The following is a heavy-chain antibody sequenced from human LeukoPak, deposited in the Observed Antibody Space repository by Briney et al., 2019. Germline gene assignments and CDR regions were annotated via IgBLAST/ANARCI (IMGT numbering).Heavy chain of an antibody. CDR2: MNPNSGNT. Sequence: ASVKVSCKASGYTFTSYDINWVRQATGQGLEWMGWMNPNSGNTGYAQKFQGRVTMTRNTSISTAYMELSSLRSEDTAVYYCASSTVHFYNHGMDVWGQGTTVIVSS. CDR1: GYTFTSYD. V-gene: IGHV1-8*01. D-gene: IGHD2-21*02. CDR3: ASSTVHFYNHGMDV. J-gene: IGHJ6*02.